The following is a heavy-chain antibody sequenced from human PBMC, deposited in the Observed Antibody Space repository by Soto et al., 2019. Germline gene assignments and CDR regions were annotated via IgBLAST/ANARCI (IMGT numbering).Heavy chain of an antibody. J-gene: IGHJ4*02. CDR3: APRPGGGGY. V-gene: IGHV3-53*01. Sequence: EVQLVESGGGLIQPGGSLRLSCAVSGFTVSNNYMSWVRQAPGKGLEGVSVIYSGGYTAYGDSVKGRFTISRDNSKNTLFFQMKRRGADAPAFFLWAPRPGGGGYWGQGTLVTVSS. CDR2: IYSGGYT. CDR1: GFTVSNNY. D-gene: IGHD6-6*01.